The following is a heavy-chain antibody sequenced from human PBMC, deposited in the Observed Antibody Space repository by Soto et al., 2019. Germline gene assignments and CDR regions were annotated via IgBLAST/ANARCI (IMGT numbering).Heavy chain of an antibody. CDR1: GYTFTSYG. J-gene: IGHJ6*02. Sequence: QVQLVQSGAEVKKPGASVKVSCKASGYTFTSYGISWVRQAPGQGLEWMGWISAYNGNTNYAQKLQGRVTMTTDTSTSTAYMERRSLRSDDTAVYYGAETYGSGSYYKSGGMDVWGQGTTVTVSS. D-gene: IGHD3-10*01. V-gene: IGHV1-18*01. CDR2: ISAYNGNT. CDR3: AETYGSGSYYKSGGMDV.